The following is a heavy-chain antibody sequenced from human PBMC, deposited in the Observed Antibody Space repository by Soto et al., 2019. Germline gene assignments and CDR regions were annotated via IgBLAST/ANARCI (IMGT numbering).Heavy chain of an antibody. CDR2: ISAYNGNT. V-gene: IGHV1-18*01. Sequence: ASVKVSCKASGYTFTSYGISWVRHAPGQGLEWMGWISAYNGNTNYAQKLQGRVTMTTDTSTSTAYMELRSLRSDDTAVYYCARELGIAAAGPRFDYWGQGTLVTVSS. CDR3: ARELGIAAAGPRFDY. D-gene: IGHD6-13*01. CDR1: GYTFTSYG. J-gene: IGHJ4*02.